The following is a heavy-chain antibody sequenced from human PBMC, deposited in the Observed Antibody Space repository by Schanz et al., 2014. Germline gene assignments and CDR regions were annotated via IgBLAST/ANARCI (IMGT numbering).Heavy chain of an antibody. CDR2: MSWNAGSL. CDR3: ARDTAQSCIGPSCFECFQH. J-gene: IGHJ1*01. Sequence: EVQLLESGGGLVQPGRSLRLSCVASGFRFDDYAMHWVRQAPGKGLEWVSGMSWNAGSLGYGDSVKGRFTISRDNAKNSLYLQMNSLRAEDTALYYCARDTAQSCIGPSCFECFQHWGQGALVTVSS. D-gene: IGHD2-2*01. V-gene: IGHV3-9*01. CDR1: GFRFDDYA.